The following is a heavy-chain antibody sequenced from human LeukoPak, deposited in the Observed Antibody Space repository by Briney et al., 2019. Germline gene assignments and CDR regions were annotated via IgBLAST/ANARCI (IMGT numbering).Heavy chain of an antibody. D-gene: IGHD3-22*01. V-gene: IGHV4-38-2*02. Sequence: SETLSLTCTVSGYSISSGYYWGWIRQPPGKGLEWIGSIYHSGSTYYNPSLKSRVTISVDTSKNQFSLKLSSVTAADTAVYYCARGRYYYDSSGYYDPWGQGTLVTVSS. CDR2: IYHSGST. CDR3: ARGRYYYDSSGYYDP. J-gene: IGHJ5*02. CDR1: GYSISSGYY.